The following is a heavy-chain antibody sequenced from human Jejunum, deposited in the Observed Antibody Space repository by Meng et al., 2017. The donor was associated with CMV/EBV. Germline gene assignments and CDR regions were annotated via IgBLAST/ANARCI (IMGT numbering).Heavy chain of an antibody. V-gene: IGHV4-59*01. J-gene: IGHJ4*02. Sequence: TCTGSGGAINNYYWTWIRQPPGKGLEWIGYIFYSGSTNYNPSLKSRVTISVDTSKNQFFLKLHSVTAADTAVYYCARRYGSAIDIWGQGTLVTVSS. D-gene: IGHD3-10*01. CDR2: IFYSGST. CDR3: ARRYGSAIDI. CDR1: GGAINNYY.